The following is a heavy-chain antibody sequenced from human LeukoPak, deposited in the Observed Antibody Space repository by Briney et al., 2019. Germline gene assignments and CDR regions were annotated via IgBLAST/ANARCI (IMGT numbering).Heavy chain of an antibody. CDR3: ARGPYKYTSWFDP. Sequence: PSETLSLACTVSSGSINSGSYYWSWIRQPAGKRLEWIGRIYPSGSTNYNPSLKSRVTISLDTSKNQFSLKLSSVTAADTAVYYCARGPYKYTSWFDPWGQGTLVTVSS. V-gene: IGHV4-61*02. J-gene: IGHJ5*02. D-gene: IGHD3-10*01. CDR2: IYPSGST. CDR1: SGSINSGSYY.